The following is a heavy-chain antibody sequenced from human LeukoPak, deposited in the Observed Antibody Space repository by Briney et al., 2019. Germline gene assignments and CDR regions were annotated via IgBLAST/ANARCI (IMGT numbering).Heavy chain of an antibody. Sequence: PGGSLRLSCAASGFTFDDYGMSWVRQAPGKGLKWVSGINWNGGSTGYADSVKGRFTISRDNAKNSLYLQMNSLRAEDTALYYCARSKFDVLRFLEWFLGAFDIWGQGTMVTVSS. D-gene: IGHD3-3*01. V-gene: IGHV3-20*04. CDR1: GFTFDDYG. CDR3: ARSKFDVLRFLEWFLGAFDI. CDR2: INWNGGST. J-gene: IGHJ3*02.